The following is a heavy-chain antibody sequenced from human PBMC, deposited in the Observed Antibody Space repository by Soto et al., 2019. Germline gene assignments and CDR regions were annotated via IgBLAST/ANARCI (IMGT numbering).Heavy chain of an antibody. CDR1: GFTFTSSA. V-gene: IGHV1-58*02. D-gene: IGHD3-10*01. Sequence: ASVKVSCKASGFTFTSSAMQWVRQARGQRLEWIGWIVVGSGNTNYAQKFQERVTISRDISKNTVFLQMNSLRAEDTAVYFCARRALTHAFVDYWGQGTLVTVSS. J-gene: IGHJ4*02. CDR3: ARRALTHAFVDY. CDR2: IVVGSGNT.